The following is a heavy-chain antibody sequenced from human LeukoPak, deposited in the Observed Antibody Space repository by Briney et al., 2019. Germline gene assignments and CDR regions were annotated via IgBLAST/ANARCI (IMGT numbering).Heavy chain of an antibody. CDR1: GGSFNDYS. Sequence: SETLSLTCGVLGGSFNDYSWTWIRQSPGKGLEWIGEINHSGSTTYNPSLKSRFTMSVDASKNQFSLRLSSVTAADTAVYYCARLGLYTSSWHRYYYFDYWGQGTLVTVSS. V-gene: IGHV4-34*01. CDR3: ARLGLYTSSWHRYYYFDY. D-gene: IGHD6-13*01. J-gene: IGHJ4*02. CDR2: INHSGST.